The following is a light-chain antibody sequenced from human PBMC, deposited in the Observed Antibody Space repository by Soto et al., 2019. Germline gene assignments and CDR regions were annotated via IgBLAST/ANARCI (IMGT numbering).Light chain of an antibody. CDR2: DTS. CDR3: QQSYSTPWT. J-gene: IGKJ1*01. Sequence: EIGLTDSPGTLSLSPGEIATLSCRASQSVSNNYLAWYQQKPGQAPRLLIYDTSKRATGIPARFSGSGSGTDFTLTISSLQPEDFATYYCQQSYSTPWTFGQATKVDIK. CDR1: QSVSNNY. V-gene: IGKV3D-20*02.